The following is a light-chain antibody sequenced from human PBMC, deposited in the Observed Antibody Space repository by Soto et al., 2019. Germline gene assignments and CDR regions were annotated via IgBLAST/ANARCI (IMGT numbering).Light chain of an antibody. J-gene: IGLJ1*01. CDR1: SSDIGAYDY. Sequence: SDLTQPASLSGADGQSITISCTGTSSDIGAYDYVSWFQQHPGKAPKLMISEVNYRPSGVSNRFSGSKSGNTAYLTISGLQVEDEAEYFCFSLTTTSTHVFGTGTKVTVL. V-gene: IGLV2-14*01. CDR2: EVN. CDR3: FSLTTTSTHV.